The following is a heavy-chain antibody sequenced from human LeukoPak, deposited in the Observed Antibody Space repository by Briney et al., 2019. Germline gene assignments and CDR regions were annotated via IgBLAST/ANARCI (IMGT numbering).Heavy chain of an antibody. J-gene: IGHJ4*02. CDR3: ARSSYNAGDFDY. CDR1: GYTFTGYY. D-gene: IGHD5-24*01. CDR2: INPNSGGT. V-gene: IGHV1-2*02. Sequence: ASVKVSCKASGYTFTGYYIHWVRQAPGQGLEWMGWINPNSGGTNYAQKFQGRVTMTRDTSISTAYMELSRLRSDDTAVYYCARSSYNAGDFDYWGQGTLVTVSS.